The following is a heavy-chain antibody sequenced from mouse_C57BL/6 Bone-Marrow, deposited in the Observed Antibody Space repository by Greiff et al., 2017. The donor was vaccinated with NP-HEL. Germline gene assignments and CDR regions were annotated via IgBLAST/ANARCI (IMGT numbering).Heavy chain of an antibody. Sequence: DVMLVESGGGLVQPKGSLKLSCAASGFSFNTYAMNWVRQAPGKGLEWVARIRSKSNNYATYYADSVKDRFTISRDDSESMLYLQMNNLKTEDTAMYYCVTAYDGYSHYYAMDYWGQGTSVTVSS. D-gene: IGHD2-3*01. CDR1: GFSFNTYA. CDR2: IRSKSNNYAT. CDR3: VTAYDGYSHYYAMDY. J-gene: IGHJ4*01. V-gene: IGHV10-1*01.